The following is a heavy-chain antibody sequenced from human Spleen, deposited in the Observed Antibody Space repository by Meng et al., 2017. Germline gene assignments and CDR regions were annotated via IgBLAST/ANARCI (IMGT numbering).Heavy chain of an antibody. CDR3: VPRTTFYDF. J-gene: IGHJ4*02. Sequence: EVQWLESGGGLVQPGWCLRLSCVVSGLIFNTYGMNWVRQAPGKGLEWVSTIDAGGGATYYADSMKGRFTISRDNSKNTLYLQMSSLRVEDTAIYYCVPRTTFYDFWGQGTLVTVSS. D-gene: IGHD2/OR15-2a*01. CDR1: GLIFNTYG. CDR2: IDAGGGAT. V-gene: IGHV3-23*01.